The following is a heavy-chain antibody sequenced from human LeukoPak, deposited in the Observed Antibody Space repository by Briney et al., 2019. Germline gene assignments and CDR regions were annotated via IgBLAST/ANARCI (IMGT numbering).Heavy chain of an antibody. CDR3: ARGLRFRGSSTSRPDY. J-gene: IGHJ4*02. Sequence: PSETLSLTCAVYGGSFSGYYWSWIRQPPGKRLEWIGEINHSGSTNYNPSLKSRVTMSVDTSKNQFSLKLSSVTAADTAVYYCARGLRFRGSSTSRPDYWGQGTLVTVSS. D-gene: IGHD2-2*01. CDR1: GGSFSGYY. CDR2: INHSGST. V-gene: IGHV4-34*01.